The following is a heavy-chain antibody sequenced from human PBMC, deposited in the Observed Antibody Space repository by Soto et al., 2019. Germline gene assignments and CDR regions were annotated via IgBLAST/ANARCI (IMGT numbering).Heavy chain of an antibody. J-gene: IGHJ4*02. D-gene: IGHD1-20*01. CDR2: IWYDGSNK. CDR1: GFTFSSYG. CDR3: ARTRTTIKEAFDY. V-gene: IGHV3-33*01. Sequence: QVQLVESGGGVVQPGRSLRLSCAASGFTFSSYGMHWVRQAPGKGLEWVAVIWYDGSNKYYADSVKGRFTISRDNSKNTLYLQMNSLRAEDTAVYYCARTRTTIKEAFDYWGQGTLVTVSS.